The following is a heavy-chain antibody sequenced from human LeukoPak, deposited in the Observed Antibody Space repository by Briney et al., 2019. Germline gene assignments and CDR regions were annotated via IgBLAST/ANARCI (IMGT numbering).Heavy chain of an antibody. J-gene: IGHJ4*02. CDR1: GFTFSSYA. D-gene: IGHD2-2*01. CDR3: ARAGRVVVPAAMVDY. CDR2: ISGSGGST. V-gene: IGHV3-23*01. Sequence: GGSLRLSCAASGFTFSSYAMSWVRQAPGKGLEWVSAISGSGGSTYYADSVKGRFTISRDNSKNTLYLQMNSLRAEDTAVYYCARAGRVVVPAAMVDYWGQGTLVTVSS.